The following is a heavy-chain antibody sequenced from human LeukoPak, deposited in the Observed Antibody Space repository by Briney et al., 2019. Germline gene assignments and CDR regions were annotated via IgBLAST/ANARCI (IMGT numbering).Heavy chain of an antibody. V-gene: IGHV3-30-3*01. CDR3: AKVPRSGYYTGYFDY. J-gene: IGHJ4*02. CDR1: GFTFSSCA. D-gene: IGHD3-3*01. Sequence: PGGSLRLSCAASGFTFSSCAMHWVRQAPGKGLEWVAVISYDGSNKYYADSVKGRFTISRDNSKNTLYLQMNSLRAEDTAVYYCAKVPRSGYYTGYFDYWGQGTLVTVSS. CDR2: ISYDGSNK.